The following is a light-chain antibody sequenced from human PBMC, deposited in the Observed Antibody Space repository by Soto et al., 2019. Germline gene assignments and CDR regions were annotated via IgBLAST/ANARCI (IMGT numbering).Light chain of an antibody. Sequence: DIVLTQAPATLTFSPGEVATLSCRASQSISNSLAWYQQKPGQAPRLIINDAFNRATGIPARFSGSGSGTGFTLTISGLEPEDFAVYYCQNRFSWPPEFGQGTKVDIK. CDR1: QSISNS. J-gene: IGKJ1*01. CDR3: QNRFSWPPE. CDR2: DAF. V-gene: IGKV3-11*01.